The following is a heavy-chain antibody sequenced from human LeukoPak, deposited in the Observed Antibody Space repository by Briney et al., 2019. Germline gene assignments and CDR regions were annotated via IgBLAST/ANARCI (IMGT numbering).Heavy chain of an antibody. Sequence: PGGSLRLSCAASGFIFSNYGMHWVRQAPGKGLEWVAFIRSDGINKYHADSVKGRFTISRDNSKNTLYLQMNSLRAEDTAVYYCAKLGKTENHYGSGRFSYYYYMDVWGKGTTVTISS. D-gene: IGHD3-10*01. J-gene: IGHJ6*03. CDR1: GFIFSNYG. CDR3: AKLGKTENHYGSGRFSYYYYMDV. CDR2: IRSDGINK. V-gene: IGHV3-30*02.